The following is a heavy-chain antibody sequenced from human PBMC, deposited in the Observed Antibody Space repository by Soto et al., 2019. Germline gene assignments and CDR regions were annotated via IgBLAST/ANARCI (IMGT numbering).Heavy chain of an antibody. CDR2: IYYSGST. D-gene: IGHD3-10*01. CDR3: ARDTLLGGLDY. V-gene: IGHV4-31*03. J-gene: IGHJ4*02. Sequence: SETLSLTCTVSGGSISSGGYYWSWIRQHPGKGLEWIGYIYYSGSTYYNPSLKSRVTISVDTSKNQFSLKLSSMTAADTAVYYCARDTLLGGLDYWGQGTLVTVSS. CDR1: GGSISSGGYY.